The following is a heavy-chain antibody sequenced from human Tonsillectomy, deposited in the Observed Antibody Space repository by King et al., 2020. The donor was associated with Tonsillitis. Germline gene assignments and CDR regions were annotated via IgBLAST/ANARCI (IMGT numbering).Heavy chain of an antibody. V-gene: IGHV3-33*01. CDR3: AREVGSSSSFDY. D-gene: IGHD2-2*01. CDR2: IWYDGSNK. CDR1: GFTFSSYG. Sequence: QLVQSGGGVVQPGRSLRLSCAASGFTFSSYGMHWVRQAPGKGLEWVAVIWYDGSNKYYADSVKGRFTISRDNSKNTLYLQMNSLRAEDTALYYCAREVGSSSSFDYWGQGTLVTVSS. J-gene: IGHJ4*02.